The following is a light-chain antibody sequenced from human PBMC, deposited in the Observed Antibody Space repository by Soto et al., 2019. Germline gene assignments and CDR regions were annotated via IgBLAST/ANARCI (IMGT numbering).Light chain of an antibody. V-gene: IGKV2-30*02. CDR2: KVS. Sequence: DIVMTQSPLSLPFTPGEPASISCRSSQSLLHSNGYNYLDWYLQKPGQSPRRLIYKVSNRDSGVPARFSGSGSGTDFALKISRVEAEDVGVYYCMQGTHWPITFGQGTRLEIK. J-gene: IGKJ5*01. CDR3: MQGTHWPIT. CDR1: QSLLHSNGYNY.